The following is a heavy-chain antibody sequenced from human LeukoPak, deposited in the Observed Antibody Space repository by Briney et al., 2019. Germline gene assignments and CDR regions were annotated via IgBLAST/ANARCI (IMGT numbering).Heavy chain of an antibody. Sequence: PSETLSLTCTVSGGSISSYYWSWIRQPPGKGLEWIGYIYYSGSTNYNPSLKSRVTISVDTSKNQFSLKLSSVTAADTAVYYCAMDQWLPKGNWFDPWGQGTLVTVSS. J-gene: IGHJ5*02. CDR2: IYYSGST. V-gene: IGHV4-59*08. CDR3: AMDQWLPKGNWFDP. D-gene: IGHD6-19*01. CDR1: GGSISSYY.